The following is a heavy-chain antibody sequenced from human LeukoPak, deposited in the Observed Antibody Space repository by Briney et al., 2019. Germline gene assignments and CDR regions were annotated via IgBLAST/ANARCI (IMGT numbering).Heavy chain of an antibody. D-gene: IGHD5-18*01. V-gene: IGHV3-11*01. CDR3: ASGVDTAMVDFDY. CDR2: ISSNGSTI. CDR1: GFTFSDYY. Sequence: GGSLRLSCAASGFTFSDYYMSWIRQAPGKGLEWVSYISSNGSTIYYADSVKGRFTISRDNAKNSLYLQMNSLRAEDTAVYYCASGVDTAMVDFDYWGQGTLVTVSS. J-gene: IGHJ4*02.